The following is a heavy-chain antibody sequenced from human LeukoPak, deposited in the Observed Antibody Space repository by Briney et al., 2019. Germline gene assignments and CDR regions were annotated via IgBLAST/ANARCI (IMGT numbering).Heavy chain of an antibody. CDR1: GGSISSSSYY. V-gene: IGHV4-39*07. J-gene: IGHJ5*02. CDR3: ASGDYYDSSGYKPFDP. Sequence: NPSETLSLTCTVSGGSISSSSYYWGWIRQPPGKGLEWIGSIYYSGSTYYNPSLKSRVTISVDKSKNQFSLKLSSVTAADTAVYYCASGDYYDSSGYKPFDPWGQGTLVTVSS. CDR2: IYYSGST. D-gene: IGHD3-22*01.